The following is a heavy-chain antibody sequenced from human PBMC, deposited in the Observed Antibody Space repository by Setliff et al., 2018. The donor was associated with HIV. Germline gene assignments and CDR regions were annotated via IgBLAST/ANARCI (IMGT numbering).Heavy chain of an antibody. V-gene: IGHV4-34*01. D-gene: IGHD6-19*01. Sequence: PSETLSLTCAVYGGSFSGYYWSWIRQPPGTGLEWIGEVTHSGRTNYNPSLEIRVTTSLDTSKKQFSLRLTCVTAADTAVYYCARGVRDNSGWSSYYFDYWGQGTLVTVSS. CDR3: ARGVRDNSGWSSYYFDY. CDR1: GGSFSGYY. CDR2: VTHSGRT. J-gene: IGHJ4*02.